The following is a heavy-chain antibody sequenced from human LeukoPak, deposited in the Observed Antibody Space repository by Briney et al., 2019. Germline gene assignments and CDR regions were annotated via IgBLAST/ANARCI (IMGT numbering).Heavy chain of an antibody. V-gene: IGHV4-34*01. Sequence: SETLSLTCAVYGVSFSGYYWTWIRQSPGKGLEWIGEINYSGSTNYNPSLRSRVIIPVDTSKNQFSLRLSSVTAADTAVYYCARVQVTTQIWGQGTLVTVSP. CDR1: GVSFSGYY. CDR2: INYSGST. D-gene: IGHD3-22*01. J-gene: IGHJ4*02. CDR3: ARVQVTTQI.